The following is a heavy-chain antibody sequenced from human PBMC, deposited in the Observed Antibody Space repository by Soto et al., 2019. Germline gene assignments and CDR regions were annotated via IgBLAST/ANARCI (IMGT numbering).Heavy chain of an antibody. CDR3: ARGFSEYTSSWPY. D-gene: IGHD6-13*01. CDR2: IYPGDSDT. J-gene: IGHJ4*01. Sequence: GACLKISCKASGYDCTNYWIVWVRQKHEEGLEWMGIIYPGDSDTRYSPSFQGQVTISVDKSISTAYLQWSSLKASDAAMYYCARGFSEYTSSWPYRGNGTLVPVSS. CDR1: GYDCTNYW. V-gene: IGHV5-51*01.